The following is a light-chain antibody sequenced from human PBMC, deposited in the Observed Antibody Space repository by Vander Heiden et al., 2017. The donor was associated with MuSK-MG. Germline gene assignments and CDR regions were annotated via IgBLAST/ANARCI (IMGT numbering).Light chain of an antibody. CDR2: AAS. Sequence: DIQLTQSPSSPPASFGDRVIIPFRARQGIGGYLAWYRQKPGKAPELLIYAASTSDRGVPSRFSGSRSATEFSLRISILNPEDFATYYSQHLNNSPLTFGGGTKVEIK. CDR1: QGIGGY. J-gene: IGKJ4*01. V-gene: IGKV1-9*01. CDR3: QHLNNSPLT.